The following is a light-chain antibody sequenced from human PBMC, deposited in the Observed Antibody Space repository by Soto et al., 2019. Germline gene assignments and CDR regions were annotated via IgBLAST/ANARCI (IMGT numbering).Light chain of an antibody. CDR2: SNN. J-gene: IGLJ2*01. CDR1: SANIGSNT. Sequence: QSVLTQPPSASGTPGQRVTISCSGRSANIGSNTVNWYQQLPGTAPKLLIYSNNQLPSGVPDRFSGSKSGTSASLAISGLQSEDEADYYCAAWDDSLNGVVFGGGTQLTVL. V-gene: IGLV1-44*01. CDR3: AAWDDSLNGVV.